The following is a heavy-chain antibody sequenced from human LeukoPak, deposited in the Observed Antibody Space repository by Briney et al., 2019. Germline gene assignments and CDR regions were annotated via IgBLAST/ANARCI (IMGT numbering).Heavy chain of an antibody. CDR2: INPSGGST. Sequence: GASVKVSCKASGYTFTSYYMHWVRQAPGQGLEWMGIINPSGGSTSYAQKFQGRVTMTRDTSTSTVYMELSSLRSEDTAVYYCAKDRVTMIVGDYFDYWGQGTLVTVSS. CDR3: AKDRVTMIVGDYFDY. D-gene: IGHD3-22*01. CDR1: GYTFTSYY. V-gene: IGHV1-46*01. J-gene: IGHJ4*02.